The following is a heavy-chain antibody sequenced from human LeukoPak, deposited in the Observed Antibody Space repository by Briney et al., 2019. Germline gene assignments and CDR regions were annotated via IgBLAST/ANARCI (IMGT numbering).Heavy chain of an antibody. Sequence: GASVKVSCKASGGTFSSYAISWVRQAPGQGLEWMGGIIPIFGTANYAQKFQGRVTITADESTSTAYMELRSLRSDDTAVYYCAAVRTDAFDIWGQGTMVTVSS. CDR2: IIPIFGTA. CDR3: AAVRTDAFDI. CDR1: GGTFSSYA. J-gene: IGHJ3*02. V-gene: IGHV1-69*01. D-gene: IGHD3-16*01.